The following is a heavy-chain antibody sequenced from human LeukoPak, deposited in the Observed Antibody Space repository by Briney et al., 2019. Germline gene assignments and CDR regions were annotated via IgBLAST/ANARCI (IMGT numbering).Heavy chain of an antibody. D-gene: IGHD3-22*01. J-gene: IGHJ1*01. CDR1: GFTFSTYA. CDR3: ARAPSEIGGYYPEYFRH. CDR2: ISGVGGTT. Sequence: PGGSLRLSCAVSGFTFSTYAMNWLRQAPGKGLEWVSVISGVGGTTYYADSVKGRFTISRDNAKNTVSLQMNSLRAEDTGVYYCARAPSEIGGYYPEYFRHWGQGTLVTVSS. V-gene: IGHV3-23*01.